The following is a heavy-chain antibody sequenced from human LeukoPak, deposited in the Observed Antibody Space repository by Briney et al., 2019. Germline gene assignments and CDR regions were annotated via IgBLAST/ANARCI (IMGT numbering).Heavy chain of an antibody. J-gene: IGHJ4*02. CDR1: GGSISSSSYC. CDR2: IYYSGST. Sequence: KASETLSLTCTVSGGSISSSSYCWGWIRQPPGKGLEWIGSIYYSGSTYYNPSLKSRVTISVDTSKNQFSLKLSSVTAADTAVYYCARTSRWLQFPWIDYWGQGTLVTVSS. D-gene: IGHD5-24*01. CDR3: ARTSRWLQFPWIDY. V-gene: IGHV4-39*01.